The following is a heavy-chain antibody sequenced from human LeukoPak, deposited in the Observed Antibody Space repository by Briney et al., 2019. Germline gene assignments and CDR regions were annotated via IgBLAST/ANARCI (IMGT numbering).Heavy chain of an antibody. CDR3: ARAGSELPTPYDY. CDR2: MNPNSGNT. J-gene: IGHJ4*02. CDR1: GYTFISYD. V-gene: IGHV1-8*01. Sequence: ASVEVSCKASGYTFISYDINWVRQATGQGLEWMGWMNPNSGNTAYAQKFQGRVTMTRDTSISTAYMELSRLRSDDTAVYYCARAGSELPTPYDYWGQGTLVTVSS. D-gene: IGHD1-7*01.